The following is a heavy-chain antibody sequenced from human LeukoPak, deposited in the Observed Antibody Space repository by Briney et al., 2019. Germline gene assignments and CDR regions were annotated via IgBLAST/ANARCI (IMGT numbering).Heavy chain of an antibody. D-gene: IGHD3-9*01. CDR3: ARVLTGYYYFDY. J-gene: IGHJ4*02. Sequence: GGSLRLSCAASGFTFGTYWLSWVRQAPGKGLEWVANIKQDGSEKYYVDSVKGRFTISRDNAENSLYLQMNSLRAEDTAVYYCARVLTGYYYFDYWGQGTLVTVPS. V-gene: IGHV3-7*04. CDR1: GFTFGTYW. CDR2: IKQDGSEK.